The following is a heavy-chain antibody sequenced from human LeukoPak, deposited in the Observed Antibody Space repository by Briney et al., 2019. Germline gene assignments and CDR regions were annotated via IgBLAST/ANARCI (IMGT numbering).Heavy chain of an antibody. V-gene: IGHV3-74*01. CDR2: INSDGSST. Sequence: GGSLRLSCAASGFTFSSYWMHWVRQAPGKGLVWVSRINSDGSSTSYADSVKGRFTISRDNAKNTLYLQMNSLRAEDTAVYYCARGPYYDYVWGSYRLDAFDIWGQGTMVTASS. CDR1: GFTFSSYW. D-gene: IGHD3-16*02. J-gene: IGHJ3*02. CDR3: ARGPYYDYVWGSYRLDAFDI.